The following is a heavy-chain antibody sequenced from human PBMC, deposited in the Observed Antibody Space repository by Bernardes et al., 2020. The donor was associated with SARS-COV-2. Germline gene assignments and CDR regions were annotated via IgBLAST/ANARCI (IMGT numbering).Heavy chain of an antibody. D-gene: IGHD3-22*01. CDR1: GCSISGYY. J-gene: IGHJ4*02. V-gene: IGHV4-59*08. CDR3: VGGPLYDVLTRPFY. CDR2: IYYSGST. Sequence: SETLSLTCAVSGCSISGYYWSWIRQPPGKELEWIGYIYYSGSTNYNPSLKSRVTISEDTSRNQLSLKMNSVTAADTAVYYCVGGPLYDVLTRPFYWGQGALVTVSS.